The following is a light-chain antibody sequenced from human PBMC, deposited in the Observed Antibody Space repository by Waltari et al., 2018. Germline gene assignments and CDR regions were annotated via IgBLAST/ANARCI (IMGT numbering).Light chain of an antibody. Sequence: EIVLTQSPGSLSSSPGERVTLSCRASQSVSRALAWYQQKPGQAPRLLIFGASNRATGIPERFSGSGSETDFSLTISRLEPEDCAVYYCQHYVRLPATFGRGTKVEIK. CDR1: QSVSRA. CDR3: QHYVRLPAT. CDR2: GAS. J-gene: IGKJ1*01. V-gene: IGKV3-20*01.